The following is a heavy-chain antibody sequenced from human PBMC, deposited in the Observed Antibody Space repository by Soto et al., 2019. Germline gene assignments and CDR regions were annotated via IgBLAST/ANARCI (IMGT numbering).Heavy chain of an antibody. J-gene: IGHJ4*02. CDR3: ARLPEERAYIDY. D-gene: IGHD1-26*01. CDR1: GGSISSSSYY. Sequence: SETLSLTCTVSGGSISSSSYYWGWIRQPPGKGLEWIGSIYYSGSTYYNPSLKSRVTISVDTSKNQFSLKLSSVTAADTAVYYCARLPEERAYIDYWGQGTLVTVSS. CDR2: IYYSGST. V-gene: IGHV4-39*01.